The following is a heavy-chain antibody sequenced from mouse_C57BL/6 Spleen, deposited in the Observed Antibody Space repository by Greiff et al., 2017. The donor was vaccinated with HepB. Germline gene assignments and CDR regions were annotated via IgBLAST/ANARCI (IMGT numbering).Heavy chain of an antibody. J-gene: IGHJ4*01. V-gene: IGHV1-80*01. Sequence: QVQLQQSGAELVKPGASVKISCKASGYAFSSYWMNWVKQRPGKGLEWIGQIYPGDGDTNYNGKFKGKATLTADKSSSTAYMQLSSLTSEDSAVYICARNRITTVVAEDAMDYWGQGTSVTVSS. CDR3: ARNRITTVVAEDAMDY. CDR1: GYAFSSYW. CDR2: IYPGDGDT. D-gene: IGHD1-1*01.